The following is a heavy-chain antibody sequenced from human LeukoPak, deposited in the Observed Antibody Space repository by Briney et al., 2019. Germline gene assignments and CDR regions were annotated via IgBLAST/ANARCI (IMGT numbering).Heavy chain of an antibody. J-gene: IGHJ4*02. D-gene: IGHD5-18*01. CDR1: GFTFSSYA. CDR2: ISGSGGST. Sequence: GGSLRLSCAASGFTFSSYAMSWVRQAPGKGLEWVSAISGSGGSTYYADSVKGRFTISRDNSKNTLYLQMSSLRAEDTAVYYCAKDAWVTGAPYYFDYWGQGTLVTVSS. CDR3: AKDAWVTGAPYYFDY. V-gene: IGHV3-23*01.